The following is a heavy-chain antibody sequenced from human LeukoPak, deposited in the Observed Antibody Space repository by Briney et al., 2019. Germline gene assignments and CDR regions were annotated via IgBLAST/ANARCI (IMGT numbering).Heavy chain of an antibody. D-gene: IGHD3-10*01. Sequence: ETLSLTCAVYGGSFSGYYWSWVRQPPGKGLEWIGEINHSGSTNYNPSLKSRVTISVDTSKNQFSLKLSSVTAADTAVYYCARGKRGWFDPWGQGTLVTVSS. J-gene: IGHJ5*02. CDR3: ARGKRGWFDP. CDR1: GGSFSGYY. V-gene: IGHV4-34*01. CDR2: INHSGST.